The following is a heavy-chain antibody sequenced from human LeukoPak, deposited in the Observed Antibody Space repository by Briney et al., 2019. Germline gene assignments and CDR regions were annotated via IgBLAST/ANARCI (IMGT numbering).Heavy chain of an antibody. D-gene: IGHD3-16*01. CDR2: ISAYNGNT. CDR3: ARDHTLGVPGDY. CDR1: GYTFTSYG. J-gene: IGHJ4*02. V-gene: IGHV1-18*01. Sequence: ASVKVSCKASGYTFTSYGVSWVRQAPGQGLEWMGWISAYNGNTNYAQKLQGRVTMTTDTSTSTAYMELRSLRSDDTAVYYCARDHTLGVPGDYWGQGTLVTVSS.